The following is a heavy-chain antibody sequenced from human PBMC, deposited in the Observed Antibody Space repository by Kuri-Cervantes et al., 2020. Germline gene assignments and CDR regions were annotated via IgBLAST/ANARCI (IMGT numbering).Heavy chain of an antibody. Sequence: GGSLRPSCAASGFTFSAYYMSWIRQAPGKGLEWVSYISSSGSTIYYADSVKGRFTISRDNAKNSLYLQMNSLRAEDTAVYYCARDRAEYYDFWSGYYLASVYGMDVWGQGTTVTVSS. V-gene: IGHV3-11*01. J-gene: IGHJ6*02. CDR1: GFTFSAYY. D-gene: IGHD3-3*01. CDR3: ARDRAEYYDFWSGYYLASVYGMDV. CDR2: ISSSGSTI.